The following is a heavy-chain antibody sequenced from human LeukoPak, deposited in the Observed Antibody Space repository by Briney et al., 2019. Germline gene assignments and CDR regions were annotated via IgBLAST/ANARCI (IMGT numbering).Heavy chain of an antibody. V-gene: IGHV1-2*02. D-gene: IGHD5-18*01. CDR3: ARGIQLWLRFYCYYYMDV. J-gene: IGHJ6*03. Sequence: ASVKVSCKASGYTFTGYYMHWVRQAPGQGLEWMGWINPNSGGTNYAQKFQGRVTMTGDTSISTAYMELSRLRSDDTAVYYCARGIQLWLRFYCYYYMDVWGKGTTVTVSS. CDR2: INPNSGGT. CDR1: GYTFTGYY.